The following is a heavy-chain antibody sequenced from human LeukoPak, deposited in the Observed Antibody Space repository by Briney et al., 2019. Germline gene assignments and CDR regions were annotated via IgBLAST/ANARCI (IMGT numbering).Heavy chain of an antibody. CDR3: ARGGVGATTYVWFDP. D-gene: IGHD1-26*01. CDR2: INPSGGST. J-gene: IGHJ5*02. V-gene: IGHV1-46*01. CDR1: GYTFTNYY. Sequence: ASVKVSCKASGYTFTNYYIHWVRQAPGQGLECMGIINPSGGSTSYAQKFQGRVTMTRDMSTSTVYMELSSLRSEDTAVYYCARGGVGATTYVWFDPWGQGTQVTVSS.